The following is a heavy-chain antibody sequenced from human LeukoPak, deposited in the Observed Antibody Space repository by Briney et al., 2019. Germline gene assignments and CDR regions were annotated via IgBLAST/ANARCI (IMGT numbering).Heavy chain of an antibody. Sequence: SETLSLTCTVSGGSISSYYWSWIRQPPGKGLEWIGYIYTSRSTNYNPPLKSRVTISVDTSKNQFSLKLSSVTAADTAVYYCARLSYMDVWGKGTTVTVSS. V-gene: IGHV4-4*09. CDR2: IYTSRST. CDR1: GGSISSYY. CDR3: ARLSYMDV. J-gene: IGHJ6*03.